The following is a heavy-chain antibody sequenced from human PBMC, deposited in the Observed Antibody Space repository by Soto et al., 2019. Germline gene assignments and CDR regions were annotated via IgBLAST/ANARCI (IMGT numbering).Heavy chain of an antibody. CDR2: VYYSGTT. D-gene: IGHD3-10*01. CDR3: ARRPRGRSESYYMSFDY. Sequence: QVQLQESGPGLVKPSQTLSLTCTVSGGSISSVAYFWSWIRQPPGKGLEWIGNVYYSGTTYYNPSLESRVTISVDTSKNQFSLQLTSVTAADTAVYYCARRPRGRSESYYMSFDYWGQGTLVTVSS. V-gene: IGHV4-30-4*01. CDR1: GGSISSVAYF. J-gene: IGHJ4*02.